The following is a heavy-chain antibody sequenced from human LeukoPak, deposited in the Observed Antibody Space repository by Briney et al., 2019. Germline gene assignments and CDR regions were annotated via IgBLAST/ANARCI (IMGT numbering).Heavy chain of an antibody. Sequence: GVSLRLLCGASGFSISSYAVRWVRQSPGKGLEWVSAISGSSAGTYYADSVKGRFTISRDNSRNTLYLQMNSLRAEDTAVYYCAKLAGWTNFDYWGQGTLVTVSS. V-gene: IGHV3-23*01. CDR1: GFSISSYA. D-gene: IGHD6-19*01. CDR3: AKLAGWTNFDY. J-gene: IGHJ4*02. CDR2: ISGSSAGT.